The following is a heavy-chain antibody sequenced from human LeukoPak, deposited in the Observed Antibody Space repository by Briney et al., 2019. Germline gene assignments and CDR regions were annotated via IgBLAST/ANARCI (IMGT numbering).Heavy chain of an antibody. Sequence: PGGSLRLSCAASGFTVSSNYMSWVRQAPGKGLEWVSVIYSGGSTYYADSVKGRFTISRDNSKNTLYLQMNSLRAEDTAVYYCAREGDYYDSSGYYYGAYWGQGTLVTVSS. CDR1: GFTVSSNY. V-gene: IGHV3-53*01. J-gene: IGHJ4*02. D-gene: IGHD3-22*01. CDR3: AREGDYYDSSGYYYGAY. CDR2: IYSGGST.